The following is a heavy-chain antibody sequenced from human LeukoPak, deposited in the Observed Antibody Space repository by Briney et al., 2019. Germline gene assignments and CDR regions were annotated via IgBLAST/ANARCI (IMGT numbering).Heavy chain of an antibody. Sequence: PGGSLRLSCAASGFTFSAYWMHWVRQVPGKGLVWVSRIHREGTTTIYADSVKGRFTISRDNGKNTLYLHMNSLRADDTAVYYCARNSDWLLFDYWGQGTLVTVSS. V-gene: IGHV3-74*01. CDR3: ARNSDWLLFDY. CDR1: GFTFSAYW. J-gene: IGHJ4*02. D-gene: IGHD3-9*01. CDR2: IHREGTTT.